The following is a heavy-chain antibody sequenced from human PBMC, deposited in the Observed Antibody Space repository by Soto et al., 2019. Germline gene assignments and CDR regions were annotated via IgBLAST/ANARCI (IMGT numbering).Heavy chain of an antibody. CDR2: ISSSSSYI. D-gene: IGHD1-26*01. CDR3: ARDAGSYYYYYGMDV. V-gene: IGHV3-21*01. CDR1: GFTFSSYS. Sequence: GESLKISCAASGFTFSSYSMNWVRQAPGKGLEWVSSISSSSSYIYYADSVKGRFTISRDNAKNSLYLQMNSLGAEDTDVYYCARDAGSYYYYYGMDVWGQGTTVTVSS. J-gene: IGHJ6*02.